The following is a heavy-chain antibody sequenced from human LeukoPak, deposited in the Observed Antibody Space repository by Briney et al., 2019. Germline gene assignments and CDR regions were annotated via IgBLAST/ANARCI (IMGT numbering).Heavy chain of an antibody. CDR1: GYSFTSYW. V-gene: IGHV5-51*01. CDR2: IYPGDPDT. J-gene: IGHJ4*02. CDR3: ARRRYYYDSSGYPSNGFDY. D-gene: IGHD3-22*01. Sequence: GESLKISRKGSGYSFTSYWIGWVRQTPGKGLEWMGIIYPGDPDTRYSPSFQGQVTISADKSISTAYLQWSSLKASDTAMYYCARRRYYYDSSGYPSNGFDYWGQGTLVTVSS.